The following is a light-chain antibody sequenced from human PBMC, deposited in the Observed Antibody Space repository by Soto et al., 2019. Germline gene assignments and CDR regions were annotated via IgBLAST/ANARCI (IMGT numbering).Light chain of an antibody. Sequence: QSALTQPASVSGSPGQSITISCTGTSSDIGGYNFVSWYQQHPGRAPKLMIYDVSDRPSGVSDRFSASKSGNTASLTISGLQAEDEADYYCSSYTSSSSPVIFGGRTKLTVL. J-gene: IGLJ2*01. CDR2: DVS. CDR3: SSYTSSSSPVI. CDR1: SSDIGGYNF. V-gene: IGLV2-14*03.